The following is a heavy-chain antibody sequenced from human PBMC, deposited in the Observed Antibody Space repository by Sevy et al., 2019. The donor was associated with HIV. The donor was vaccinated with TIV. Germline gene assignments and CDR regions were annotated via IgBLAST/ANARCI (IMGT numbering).Heavy chain of an antibody. CDR3: ARDRVGATGLGYFQH. CDR2: ISSSDSTI. D-gene: IGHD1-26*01. Sequence: GGSPRLSCAASGFTFSNYEMNWVRQAPGKGLEWVSYISSSDSTIYYADSVRGRFIISRDNAKNSLYLQMNSLRAEDTAVYYCARDRVGATGLGYFQHWGQGTLVTVSS. CDR1: GFTFSNYE. V-gene: IGHV3-48*03. J-gene: IGHJ1*01.